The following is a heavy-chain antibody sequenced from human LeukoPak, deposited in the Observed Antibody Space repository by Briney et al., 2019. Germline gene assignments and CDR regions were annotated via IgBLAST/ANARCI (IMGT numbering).Heavy chain of an antibody. V-gene: IGHV4-34*01. D-gene: IGHD6-6*01. Sequence: SETLSLTYAVYGGSFSGYYWSWIRQPPGKGLEWIGEINHSGSTNYNPSLKSRVTISVDTSKNQFSLKLSSVTAADTAVYYCAGPGIAARPGLDAFDIWGQGTMVTVSS. CDR1: GGSFSGYY. CDR2: INHSGST. J-gene: IGHJ3*02. CDR3: AGPGIAARPGLDAFDI.